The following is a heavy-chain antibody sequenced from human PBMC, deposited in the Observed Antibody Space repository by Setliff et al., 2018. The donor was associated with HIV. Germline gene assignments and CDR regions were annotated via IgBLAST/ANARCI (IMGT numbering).Heavy chain of an antibody. V-gene: IGHV4-61*09. CDR3: ARAAYMDV. CDR1: GGSIRSGSYF. J-gene: IGHJ6*03. Sequence: SETLSLTCSVSGGSIRSGSYFWSWIRQPVGKGLEWIGHVFATGPTNYNPSLGTRITISVDTSKNQFSLTLRSVTAADTAVYYCARAAYMDVWGKGTTVTVSS. CDR2: VFATGPT.